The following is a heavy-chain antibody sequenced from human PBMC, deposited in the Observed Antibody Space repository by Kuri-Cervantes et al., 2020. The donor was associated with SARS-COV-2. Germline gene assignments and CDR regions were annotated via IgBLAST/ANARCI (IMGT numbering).Heavy chain of an antibody. CDR2: MNPNSGHA. CDR3: AKVGSWRQYDY. Sequence: ASVKVSCKASGYTFTNYDINWVRQATGQGLEWMGWMNPNSGHAGYAQKFQGRVTMTRDTSKSTAYMELSSLTSEDTAVYYCAKVGSWRQYDYWGQGTLVTVSS. CDR1: GYTFTNYD. V-gene: IGHV1-8*01. D-gene: IGHD6-13*01. J-gene: IGHJ4*02.